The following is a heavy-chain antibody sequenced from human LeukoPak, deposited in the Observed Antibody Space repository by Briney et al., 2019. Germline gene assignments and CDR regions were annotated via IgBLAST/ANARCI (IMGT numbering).Heavy chain of an antibody. CDR1: GGSISSGGYY. V-gene: IGHV4-31*03. Sequence: SETLSLTCTVSGGSISSGGYYWSWIRQHPGKGLEGIGYIYYSGSTYYNPSLKDRVTRSVAPSTHQFSLKLSSVTAADTAVYYCARAPIVVVPAAIRNYYYYMDVWGKGTTVTVSS. D-gene: IGHD2-2*02. J-gene: IGHJ6*03. CDR3: ARAPIVVVPAAIRNYYYYMDV. CDR2: IYYSGST.